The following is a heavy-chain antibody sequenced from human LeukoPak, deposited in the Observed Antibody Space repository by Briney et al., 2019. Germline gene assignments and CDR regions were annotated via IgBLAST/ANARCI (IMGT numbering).Heavy chain of an antibody. J-gene: IGHJ4*02. CDR2: VSPPGGGT. CDR1: GFTLDDYT. Sequence: GGSLRLSCAAFGFTLDDYTMLWVRQAPGKGLEWLSGVSPPGGGTYYADSVKGRFTISRDDSKNTLSLQMNSLRVEDTAVYHCARDLAWGAFDYWGQGTLVTVSS. V-gene: IGHV3-23*01. D-gene: IGHD7-27*01. CDR3: ARDLAWGAFDY.